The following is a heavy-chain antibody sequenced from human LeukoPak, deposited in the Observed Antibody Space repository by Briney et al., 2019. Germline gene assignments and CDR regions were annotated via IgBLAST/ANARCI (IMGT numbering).Heavy chain of an antibody. Sequence: SETLSLTCTVSGGSISSHYWSWIRQPPGKGLGWIGYIYYSGSTNYNPSLKSRVTISVDTSKNQFSLKLSSVTAADTAVYYCATGSGRMLAFDIWGQGTMVTVSS. V-gene: IGHV4-59*11. CDR3: ATGSGRMLAFDI. CDR1: GGSISSHY. D-gene: IGHD1-26*01. CDR2: IYYSGST. J-gene: IGHJ3*02.